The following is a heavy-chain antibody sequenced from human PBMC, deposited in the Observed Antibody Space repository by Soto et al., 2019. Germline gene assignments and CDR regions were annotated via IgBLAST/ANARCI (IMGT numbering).Heavy chain of an antibody. V-gene: IGHV2-5*02. J-gene: IGHJ4*02. CDR1: GFSLSTSGVG. Sequence: QITLKESGPTLVKPTQTLTLTCTFSGFSLSTSGVGVGWIRQPPGKALEWLALIYWDDAKRYSPSLKTRLTITQDTSNNHGVLTMTIMHPVDTATYYGAHSARCYDSSDLGYWGQGTLVTVSS. D-gene: IGHD3-22*01. CDR2: IYWDDAK. CDR3: AHSARCYDSSDLGY.